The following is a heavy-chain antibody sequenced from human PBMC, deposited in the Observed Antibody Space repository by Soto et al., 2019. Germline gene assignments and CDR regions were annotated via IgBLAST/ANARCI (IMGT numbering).Heavy chain of an antibody. V-gene: IGHV4-31*01. J-gene: IGHJ6*03. CDR3: ARVYYYGSGSLLHMDV. D-gene: IGHD3-10*01. CDR1: GGSISSGGYY. CDR2: IYYSGST. Sequence: QVQLQESGPGLVKPSQTLSLTCTVSGGSISSGGYYWSWIRQHPGKGLEWIGYIYYSGSTYYNPSLKSPVTISVDTSKNQFSLKLSSVTAADTAVYYCARVYYYGSGSLLHMDVWGKGTTVTVSS.